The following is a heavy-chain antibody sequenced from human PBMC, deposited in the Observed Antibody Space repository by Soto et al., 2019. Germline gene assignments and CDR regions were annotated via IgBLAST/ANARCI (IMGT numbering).Heavy chain of an antibody. J-gene: IGHJ2*01. CDR2: MNPNSGNT. CDR1: GYTFTSYD. Sequence: QVQLVQSGAEVKKPGASVKVSCKASGYTFTSYDINWVRQATGQGLEWMGWMNPNSGNTGYAQKFQGRVTMTRSTSISTAYMELSSLRSEDTAVYYCARCTSLYWYFELWGRGTLVTVSS. D-gene: IGHD2-8*01. CDR3: ARCTSLYWYFEL. V-gene: IGHV1-8*01.